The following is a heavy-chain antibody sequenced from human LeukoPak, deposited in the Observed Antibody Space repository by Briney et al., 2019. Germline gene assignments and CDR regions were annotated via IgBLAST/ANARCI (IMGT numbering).Heavy chain of an antibody. D-gene: IGHD3-10*01. CDR1: GGSVSSTTYY. J-gene: IGHJ4*02. CDR2: INYSGST. CDR3: ARYVVYGSGKYYFDY. Sequence: SETLSLTCTVSGGSVSSTTYYWSWIRQPPGKGLEWIASINYSGSTYYNPSLKSRVTISVDTSENQFSLKLSSVAAADTAVYYCARYVVYGSGKYYFDYWGQGTLVTVSS. V-gene: IGHV4-39*01.